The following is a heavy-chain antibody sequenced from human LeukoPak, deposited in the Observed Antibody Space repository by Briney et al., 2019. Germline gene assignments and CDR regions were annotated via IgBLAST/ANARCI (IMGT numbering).Heavy chain of an antibody. CDR2: ISAYNGNT. V-gene: IGHV1-18*04. D-gene: IGHD2-2*01. CDR3: ARALLGYCSGTSCHGSDYYGMDV. J-gene: IGHJ6*04. CDR1: GYTFTSYG. Sequence: ASVKVSCKASGYTFTSYGISWVRQAPGQGLEWMGWISAYNGNTNYAQKLQGRVTMTTDTSTSTAYMELRSLRSDDTAVYYCARALLGYCSGTSCHGSDYYGMDVWGKGTTVTVSS.